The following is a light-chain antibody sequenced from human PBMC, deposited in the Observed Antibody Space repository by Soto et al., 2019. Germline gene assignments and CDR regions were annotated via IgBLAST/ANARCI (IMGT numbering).Light chain of an antibody. Sequence: DIRMTQSPSSLSASVGDRVTITCRASQSISSYLNWYQQKPGKAPKLLIYAASSLQSGVLSRFSGSGSGTDFTLTISSLQPEDFATYYCQQSYSTPRTFDQGTKVDIK. CDR3: QQSYSTPRT. J-gene: IGKJ1*01. CDR2: AAS. CDR1: QSISSY. V-gene: IGKV1-39*01.